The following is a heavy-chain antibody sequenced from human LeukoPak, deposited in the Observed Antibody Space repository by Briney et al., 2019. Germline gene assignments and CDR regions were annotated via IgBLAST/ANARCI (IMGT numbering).Heavy chain of an antibody. Sequence: GGSLRLSCAASGFTFSSYSMNWVRQAPGKGLEWVSSISSSSSYIYYADSVKGRFTISRDNAKNSLYLRMNSLRAEDTAVYYCARKDGIVGAPDAFDIWGQGTMVTVSS. D-gene: IGHD1-26*01. V-gene: IGHV3-21*01. J-gene: IGHJ3*02. CDR2: ISSSSSYI. CDR3: ARKDGIVGAPDAFDI. CDR1: GFTFSSYS.